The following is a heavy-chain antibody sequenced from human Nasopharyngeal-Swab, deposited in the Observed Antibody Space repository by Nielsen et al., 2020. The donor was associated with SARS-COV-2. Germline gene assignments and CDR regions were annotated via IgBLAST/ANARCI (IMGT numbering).Heavy chain of an antibody. Sequence: SQTLSLTCAISGDKVSNINAVWTWIRQSPSRGLEWLGRTYYRSKWYNYYAISVEGRITINSDTSKNQFSLHLNSVTPEDTAVYYCARGSSPPIFYYYMDVWGKGTMVTVSS. V-gene: IGHV6-1*01. CDR2: TYYRSKWYN. J-gene: IGHJ6*03. CDR1: GDKVSNINAV. CDR3: ARGSSPPIFYYYMDV.